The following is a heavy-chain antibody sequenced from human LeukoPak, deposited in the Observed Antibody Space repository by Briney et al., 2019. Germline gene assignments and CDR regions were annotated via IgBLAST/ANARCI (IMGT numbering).Heavy chain of an antibody. V-gene: IGHV3-30*04. CDR1: GFTFSSYA. CDR3: AREGIAAAGKRVEGFDY. CDR2: VSYDGSNK. Sequence: QPGRSLRLSCAASGFTFSSYAMHWVRQAPGKGLEWVAVVSYDGSNKYYADSVKGRFTISRDNSKNTLYLQVNSLRAEDTAVYYCAREGIAAAGKRVEGFDYWGQGTLVTVSS. J-gene: IGHJ4*02. D-gene: IGHD6-13*01.